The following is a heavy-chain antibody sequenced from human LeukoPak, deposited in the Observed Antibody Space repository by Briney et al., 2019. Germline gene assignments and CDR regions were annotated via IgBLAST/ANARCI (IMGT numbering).Heavy chain of an antibody. Sequence: SEILSLTCTVSGGSVSSGTYYWSWIRQPPGKGLEWIGYIYYSGSTNYNPSLKSRVTISVDTSKNQFSLKLSSVTAADTAVYYCAREYISTNWFDPWGQGTLVTVSS. CDR1: GGSVSSGTYY. D-gene: IGHD1-1*01. CDR3: AREYISTNWFDP. J-gene: IGHJ5*02. CDR2: IYYSGST. V-gene: IGHV4-61*01.